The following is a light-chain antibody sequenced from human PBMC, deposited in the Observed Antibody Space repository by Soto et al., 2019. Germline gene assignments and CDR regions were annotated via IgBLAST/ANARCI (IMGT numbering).Light chain of an antibody. CDR1: SSDVGTYNL. CDR2: EVT. V-gene: IGLV2-23*02. CDR3: CSYAGSRWV. J-gene: IGLJ3*02. Sequence: QSVLTQPASVSGSPGQSITVSCSGTSSDVGTYNLVSWYQHHPGKAPKLMIYEVTKRPSGVSNRFSGSKSGNTASLTISGLQAEDEADYYCCSYAGSRWVFGGGTQLTVL.